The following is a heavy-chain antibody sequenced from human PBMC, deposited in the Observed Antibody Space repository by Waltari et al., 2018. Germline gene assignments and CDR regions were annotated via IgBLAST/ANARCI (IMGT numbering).Heavy chain of an antibody. CDR1: GFTFCNYW. D-gene: IGHD1-1*01. CDR3: GRGYNDRRLDY. V-gene: IGHV3-74*01. J-gene: IGHJ4*02. CDR2: IKQHGTGT. Sequence: EVQLVESGGGLVQPGGSLRLSCEVSGFTFCNYWMHWVRQVPGKGLVWVARIKQHGTGTIYADSVQGRFTISRDNAKNTLYLQLNSLRGENTAVYYYGRGYNDRRLDYWGQGTLVTVSS.